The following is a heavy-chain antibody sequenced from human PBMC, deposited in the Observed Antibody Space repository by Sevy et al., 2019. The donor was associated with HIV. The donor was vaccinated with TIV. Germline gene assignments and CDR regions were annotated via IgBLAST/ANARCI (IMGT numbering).Heavy chain of an antibody. J-gene: IGHJ6*02. CDR2: ISAYNGNT. D-gene: IGHD3-16*02. CDR1: GYTFTSYG. CDR3: ARDPGPYDYVWGSYRRNYYYYGMDV. V-gene: IGHV1-18*01. Sequence: ASVKVSCKASGYTFTSYGISWVRQAPGQGLEWMGWISAYNGNTNYAQKLQGRVTMTTDTSPSTADMGLRSLGSDDTAVYYCARDPGPYDYVWGSYRRNYYYYGMDVWGQGTTVTVSS.